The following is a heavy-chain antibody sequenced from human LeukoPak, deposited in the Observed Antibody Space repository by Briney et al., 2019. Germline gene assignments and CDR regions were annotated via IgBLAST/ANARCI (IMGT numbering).Heavy chain of an antibody. J-gene: IGHJ6*02. V-gene: IGHV3-30*18. CDR2: ISYDGANK. D-gene: IGHD6-13*01. Sequence: GRSLRLSCAASGFPFRSYGMHWVRQAPGKGPEWVSFISYDGANKYYADSVKGRFTISRDNSKNTLYVQMNSLRGDDTGMYFCAKDSSSSNYYYGLDVWGQGTTVIVSS. CDR1: GFPFRSYG. CDR3: AKDSSSSNYYYGLDV.